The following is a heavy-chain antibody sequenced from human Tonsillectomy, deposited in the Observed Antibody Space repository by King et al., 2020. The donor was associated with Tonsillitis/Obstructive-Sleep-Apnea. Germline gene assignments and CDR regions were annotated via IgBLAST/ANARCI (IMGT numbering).Heavy chain of an antibody. CDR2: ISSSSTM. D-gene: IGHD3-9*01. Sequence: DVQLVESGGGLVQPGGSLRLSCAASGFIFSSYSMNWVRQAPGKGLEWVSYISSSSTMYYADSVKGRSTISRDNAKNSLYLQMNSLRDEDTAVYYCARDVDYAFDIWGQGTMVTVSS. CDR3: ARDVDYAFDI. J-gene: IGHJ3*02. V-gene: IGHV3-48*02. CDR1: GFIFSSYS.